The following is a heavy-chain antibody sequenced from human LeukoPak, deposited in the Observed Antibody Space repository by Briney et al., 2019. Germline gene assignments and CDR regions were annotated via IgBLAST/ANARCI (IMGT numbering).Heavy chain of an antibody. CDR3: ARRLTTVVTPDDAFDI. CDR1: GGTFSSYA. CDR2: IIPIFGTA. J-gene: IGHJ3*02. V-gene: IGHV1-69*05. Sequence: GASVKVSCKASGGTFSSYAISWVRQAPGQGLEWMGGIIPIFGTANYAQKFQGRVTITTDESTSTAYMELSSLRSEDTAVYYCARRLTTVVTPDDAFDIWGQGTMVTVSS. D-gene: IGHD4-23*01.